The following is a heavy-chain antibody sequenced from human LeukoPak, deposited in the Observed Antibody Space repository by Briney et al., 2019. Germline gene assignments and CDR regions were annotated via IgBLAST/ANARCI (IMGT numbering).Heavy chain of an antibody. D-gene: IGHD3-10*01. Sequence: GGSLRLSCAASGFTFSSYGMSWVRQAPGKGLEWVSYISSSSSTIYYADSVKGRFTISRDNAKNSLYLQMNSLRAEDTAVYYCARGRLMGSGLPAIDYWGQGTLVTVSS. CDR3: ARGRLMGSGLPAIDY. V-gene: IGHV3-48*01. J-gene: IGHJ4*02. CDR2: ISSSSSTI. CDR1: GFTFSSYG.